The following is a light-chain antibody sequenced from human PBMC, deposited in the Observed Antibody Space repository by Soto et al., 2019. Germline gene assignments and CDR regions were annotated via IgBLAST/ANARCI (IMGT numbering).Light chain of an antibody. CDR3: PQYGWSPS. J-gene: IGKJ5*01. V-gene: IGKV3-15*01. Sequence: EIVMTQSPTTLSVSPGERATLSCRASQSVSTNLAWYQQKPGQVPSLLIYGASTRASGIPARFSGSGSGTAFTLTCGTLRSKYFVFYYWPQYGWSPSSGEGTRLAI. CDR2: GAS. CDR1: QSVSTN.